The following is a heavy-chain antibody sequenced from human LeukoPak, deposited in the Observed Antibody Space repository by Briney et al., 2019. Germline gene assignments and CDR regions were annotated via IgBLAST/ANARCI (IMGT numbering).Heavy chain of an antibody. CDR2: IYNTGST. V-gene: IGHV4-4*07. Sequence: PSETLSLTCPVSNGSISSNYWSWIRQPAGKRLEWIGRIYNTGSTNYNPSLKSRVTMSVDTSKNQFSLRLTSVTAADTAIYYCARVRDSSGYYLGAFDVWGQGTMVTVSS. J-gene: IGHJ3*01. CDR1: NGSISSNY. CDR3: ARVRDSSGYYLGAFDV. D-gene: IGHD3-22*01.